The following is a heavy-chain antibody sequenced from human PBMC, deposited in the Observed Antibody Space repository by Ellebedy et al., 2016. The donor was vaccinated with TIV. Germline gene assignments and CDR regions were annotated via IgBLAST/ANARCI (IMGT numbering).Heavy chain of an antibody. CDR1: GFTFSSYW. Sequence: PGGSLRLSCAASGFTFSSYWMHWVRQGPGKGLVWVSRINSDGSSTYNADSVKGRFTISRDNAKNTLYLQMNSLGAEDTAVYYCVRGQGSHGYWDSWGQGTLVTVSS. V-gene: IGHV3-74*01. D-gene: IGHD5-18*01. CDR2: INSDGSST. CDR3: VRGQGSHGYWDS. J-gene: IGHJ4*02.